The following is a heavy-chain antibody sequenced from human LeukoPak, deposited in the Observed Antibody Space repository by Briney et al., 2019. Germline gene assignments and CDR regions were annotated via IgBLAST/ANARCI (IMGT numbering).Heavy chain of an antibody. Sequence: ASVKVSCKASGYTFTSYGISWVRQAPGQGLEWMGWISAYNGNTNHAQKCQGRVTMTTDTSTSTAYMELRSRRSDDTALYYCARVDSSSWRYYFDYWGQGTLVTVSS. CDR1: GYTFTSYG. V-gene: IGHV1-18*01. CDR3: ARVDSSSWRYYFDY. J-gene: IGHJ4*02. CDR2: ISAYNGNT. D-gene: IGHD6-13*01.